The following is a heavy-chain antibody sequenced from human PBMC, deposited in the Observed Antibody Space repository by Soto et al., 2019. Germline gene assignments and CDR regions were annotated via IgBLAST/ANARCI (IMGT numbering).Heavy chain of an antibody. V-gene: IGHV5-51*01. CDR3: ARHAGNSWKGDYFDY. J-gene: IGHJ4*02. Sequence: GESLKISCQASGYSFSSSWIGWVRQMPGKGLEWMGIIDPNDSQTIYSPSFQGQVTISADKSIDTAYLQWSSLKTSDAAMYYCARHAGNSWKGDYFDYWGQGALVTVSS. CDR1: GYSFSSSW. D-gene: IGHD6-13*01. CDR2: IDPNDSQT.